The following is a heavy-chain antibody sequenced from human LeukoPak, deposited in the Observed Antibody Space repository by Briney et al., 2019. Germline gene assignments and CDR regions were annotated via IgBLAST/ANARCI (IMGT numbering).Heavy chain of an antibody. CDR1: GFTLSVSP. CDR2: IRTKADSYAT. CDR3: TRAGGGLDN. J-gene: IGHJ4*02. V-gene: IGHV3-73*01. Sequence: QPGGSLKLSCAAPGFTLSVSPMHWVRRASGKGLEWVGHIRTKADSYATAYAASVKGRFIISRDDSKNTAYLEMNNLKTEDTAVYYCTRAGGGLDNWGQGTPVTVSS. D-gene: IGHD4-23*01.